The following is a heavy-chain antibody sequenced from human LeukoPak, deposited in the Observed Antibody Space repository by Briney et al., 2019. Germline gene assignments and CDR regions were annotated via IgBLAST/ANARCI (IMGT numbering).Heavy chain of an antibody. J-gene: IGHJ4*02. Sequence: GSLLCSCEASGFTFSSSGMHWVRQAPGKGLEWVAVIWSDGTGNYYADSVKGRFTISRDDSKNTLYLQMNSLRPEDTAVYHCANYYDGNGPPGYWGQGTLVTVSS. CDR1: GFTFSSSG. CDR3: ANYYDGNGPPGY. CDR2: IWSDGTGN. V-gene: IGHV3-30*02. D-gene: IGHD3-22*01.